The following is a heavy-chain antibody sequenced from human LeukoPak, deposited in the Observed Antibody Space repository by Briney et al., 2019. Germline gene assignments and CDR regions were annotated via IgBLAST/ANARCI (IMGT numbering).Heavy chain of an antibody. D-gene: IGHD1-26*01. V-gene: IGHV7-4-1*02. Sequence: VKVSCKASGDTFSNYAVNWVRQAPGQGLEWMGWINTYTENPTYAQGFTGRFVFSLDTSVSTAYLQISSLKADDSALYYCAGGGGSGSLDIWGQGTLVTVAP. CDR3: AGGGGSGSLDI. J-gene: IGHJ3*02. CDR2: INTYTENP. CDR1: GDTFSNYA.